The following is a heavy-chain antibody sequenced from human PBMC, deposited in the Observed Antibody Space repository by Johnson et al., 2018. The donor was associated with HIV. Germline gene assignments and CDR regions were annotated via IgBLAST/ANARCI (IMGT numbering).Heavy chain of an antibody. V-gene: IGHV3-66*01. J-gene: IGHJ3*02. Sequence: VQLVESGGGLVQPGGSLRLPCAASGFTVTNKYISCVRQAPGQGLEWVSVTYGGGSTYHADSVNGRLSLSGDNSKNTVYLQMNSLRAEDTAVYYCARDGGNDYGDYVGGGALDIWGQGTMVTVSS. CDR1: GFTVTNKY. D-gene: IGHD4-17*01. CDR2: TYGGGST. CDR3: ARDGGNDYGDYVGGGALDI.